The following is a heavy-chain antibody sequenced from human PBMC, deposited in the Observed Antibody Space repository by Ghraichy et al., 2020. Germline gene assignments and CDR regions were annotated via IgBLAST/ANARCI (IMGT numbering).Heavy chain of an antibody. V-gene: IGHV4-39*01. J-gene: IGHJ4*02. Sequence: SETLSLTCTVSGGSISSSSYYWGWIRQPPGKGLDWIGSIYYSGSTYYNPSLKSRVTISVDTSKNQFSLKLSSVTAADTAVYYCARAVHRVGPYLDYWGQGTLVTVSS. CDR2: IYYSGST. CDR1: GGSISSSSYY. CDR3: ARAVHRVGPYLDY. D-gene: IGHD1-26*01.